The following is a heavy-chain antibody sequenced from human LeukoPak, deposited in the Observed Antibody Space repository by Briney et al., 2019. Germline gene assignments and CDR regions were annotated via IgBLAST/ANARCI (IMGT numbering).Heavy chain of an antibody. V-gene: IGHV3-33*01. Sequence: GRSLRLSCAASGXTFSTYAMHWVRQAPGKGLEWVAVIWFDGSSKYYADSVKGRFTISRDNSKNTLFLQMNSLRAEDTAVYFCARDSSAWYLDYWGQGTLVTVSS. CDR3: ARDSSAWYLDY. D-gene: IGHD6-19*01. J-gene: IGHJ4*02. CDR2: IWFDGSSK. CDR1: GXTFSTYA.